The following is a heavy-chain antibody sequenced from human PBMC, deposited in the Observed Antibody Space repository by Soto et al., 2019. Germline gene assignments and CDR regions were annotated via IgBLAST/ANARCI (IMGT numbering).Heavy chain of an antibody. Sequence: QVQIHQWGAGLLKPSETLSLTCAVYGGSFSGYYWSWIRQPPVKGLEWIGEINHSGSTNYNPSLKYRVTISVDASKNQFSLKLSSVTAADTSVYYCARGLGYCTNCLCRNSPLYSYYIDVWDKGTTVTVSS. V-gene: IGHV4-34*01. CDR1: GGSFSGYY. D-gene: IGHD2-8*01. CDR3: ARGLGYCTNCLCRNSPLYSYYIDV. CDR2: INHSGST. J-gene: IGHJ6*03.